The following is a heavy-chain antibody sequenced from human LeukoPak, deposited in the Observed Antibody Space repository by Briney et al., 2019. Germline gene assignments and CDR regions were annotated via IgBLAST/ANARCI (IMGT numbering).Heavy chain of an antibody. V-gene: IGHV3-11*01. CDR3: ARGPNHYDYYDLDV. J-gene: IGHJ6*02. CDR1: GFIFSDYY. CDR2: ISRSDTAV. Sequence: GGSLRLSCAASGFIFSDYYMSWIRQAPGKGLEWVSYISRSDTAVYYADSVKGRFTVSGDDAKSSLYLQMNSLRAEGSAVHYCARGPNHYDYYDLDVWGQGTTVIVSS.